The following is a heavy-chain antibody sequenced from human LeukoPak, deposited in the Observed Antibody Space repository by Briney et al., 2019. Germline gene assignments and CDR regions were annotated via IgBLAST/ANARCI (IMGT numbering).Heavy chain of an antibody. CDR2: IIPILGIA. V-gene: IGHV1-69*04. D-gene: IGHD3-10*01. CDR3: ATIQDTMRSLDI. J-gene: IGHJ3*02. Sequence: SVKVSCKASGDTFSSYAISWVRQAPGQGLEWMGRIIPILGIANYAQKFQGRVTITADKSTSTAYMELSSLRSEDTAVYYCATIQDTMRSLDIWGQGTMVTVSS. CDR1: GDTFSSYA.